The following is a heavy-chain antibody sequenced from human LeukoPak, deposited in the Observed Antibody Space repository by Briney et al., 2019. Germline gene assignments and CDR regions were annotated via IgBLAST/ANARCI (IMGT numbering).Heavy chain of an antibody. D-gene: IGHD3-10*01. CDR1: EFSVGSDY. V-gene: IGHV3-66*01. J-gene: IGHJ4*02. CDR2: IYSGGST. CDR3: ARAKPKNMVRGLIMRRESRYYFDY. Sequence: GGSLRLSCAASEFSVGSDYMTWVRQAPGKGLEWVSLIYSGGSTYYADSVKGRFTISRDNSKNTLYLQMNSLRAEDTAVYYCARAKPKNMVRGLIMRRESRYYFDYWGQGTLVTVSS.